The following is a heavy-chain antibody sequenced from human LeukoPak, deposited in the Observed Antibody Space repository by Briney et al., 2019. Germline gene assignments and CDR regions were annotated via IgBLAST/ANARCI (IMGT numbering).Heavy chain of an antibody. CDR2: ISGSGGIT. V-gene: IGHV3-23*01. J-gene: IGHJ2*01. CDR1: VFTSCSSA. Sequence: GGSLRLSCAAAVFTSCSSAMSRVRDAPGKGLVWVSPISGSGGITYSADSVKGRFTISRDNSKNTLYLQMNSLGAEDTAVYYCAKRGYDSSGYSIYWYFDLWGRGTLVTVSS. CDR3: AKRGYDSSGYSIYWYFDL. D-gene: IGHD3-22*01.